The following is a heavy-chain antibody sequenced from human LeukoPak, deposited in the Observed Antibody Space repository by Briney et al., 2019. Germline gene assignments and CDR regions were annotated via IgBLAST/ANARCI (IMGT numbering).Heavy chain of an antibody. CDR2: ISAYNGNT. D-gene: IGHD4-17*01. J-gene: IGHJ4*02. V-gene: IGHV1-18*01. CDR1: GYTFTSYG. Sequence: ASVKVSCKASGYTFTSYGISWVQQAPGQGLEWMGWISAYNGNTNYAQKLQGRVTMTTDTSTSTAYMELRSLRSDDTAVYYCARDQGTTVTMSGDYWGQGTLVTVSS. CDR3: ARDQGTTVTMSGDY.